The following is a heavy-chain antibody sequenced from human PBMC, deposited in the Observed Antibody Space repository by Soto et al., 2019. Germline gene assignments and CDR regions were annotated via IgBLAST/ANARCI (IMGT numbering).Heavy chain of an antibody. V-gene: IGHV1-3*05. CDR3: ASESYGGEFDY. D-gene: IGHD4-17*01. CDR1: GYTFTSYA. CDR2: INAGHGNT. J-gene: IGHJ4*02. Sequence: QVQLVQSGAEEKKPGASVKVSCKASGYTFTSYAMHWVRQAPGQRLEWMGWINAGHGNTKYSQKFQGRVTITRDTSASTAYMELSSLRSEDTAVYYCASESYGGEFDYWGQGTLVTVSS.